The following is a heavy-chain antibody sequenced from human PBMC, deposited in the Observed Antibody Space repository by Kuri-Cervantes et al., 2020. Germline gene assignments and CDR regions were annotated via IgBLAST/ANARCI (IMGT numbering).Heavy chain of an antibody. D-gene: IGHD3-3*02. Sequence: GESLKISCAASGFTFSSYWMSWVRQAPGKGLEWVANIKQDGSEKYYVDSVKGRFTISRDNAKNSLSLQMNSLRAEDTAVYYCARGHFWIHYPDYWGQGTLVTDSS. J-gene: IGHJ4*02. CDR1: GFTFSSYW. CDR3: ARGHFWIHYPDY. V-gene: IGHV3-7*01. CDR2: IKQDGSEK.